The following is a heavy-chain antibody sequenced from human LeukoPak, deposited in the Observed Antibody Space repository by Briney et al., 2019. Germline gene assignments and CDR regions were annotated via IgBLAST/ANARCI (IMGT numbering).Heavy chain of an antibody. V-gene: IGHV3-48*03. D-gene: IGHD6-19*01. CDR2: ISSSGSTI. CDR1: GFTFSSYE. Sequence: HPGGSLRLSCAASGFTFSSYEMNWVRQAPGKGLEWGSYISSSGSTIYYADSVKGRFTISRDNAKNSLYLQMNSLRAEDTAVYYCARGGRAQLAVAGTHNIDYWGQGTLVTVSS. J-gene: IGHJ4*02. CDR3: ARGGRAQLAVAGTHNIDY.